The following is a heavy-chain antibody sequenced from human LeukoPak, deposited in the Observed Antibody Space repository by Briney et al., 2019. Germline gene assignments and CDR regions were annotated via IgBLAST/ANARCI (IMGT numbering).Heavy chain of an antibody. CDR1: GGSISNYY. CDR2: IYYSGYT. J-gene: IGHJ4*02. V-gene: IGHV4-59*01. Sequence: PSETLSLTCTVSGGSISNYYWSWIRQPPEKGLEWIGYIYYSGYTNYSPSLKSRVTISVDTSKSQFSLKLSSVTAADTAVYYCAKANWVSNADAVSWGQGTVVTVSS. D-gene: IGHD1-1*01. CDR3: AKANWVSNADAVS.